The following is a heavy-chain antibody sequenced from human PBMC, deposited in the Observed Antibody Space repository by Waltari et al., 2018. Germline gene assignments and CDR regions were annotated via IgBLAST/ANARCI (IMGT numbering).Heavy chain of an antibody. J-gene: IGHJ4*02. V-gene: IGHV5-51*01. Sequence: EVQLVQSGAEVKKPGESLKISCKGSGYSFTSYWIGWVRQMPGKGLEWMGFIYAGASVTRYSPSFKGKVTISVDKSISTAYLQWSTLKASDAAMYFCAREKGFSSGNFDYWGQGTLVTVSS. CDR1: GYSFTSYW. D-gene: IGHD6-19*01. CDR3: AREKGFSSGNFDY. CDR2: IYAGASVT.